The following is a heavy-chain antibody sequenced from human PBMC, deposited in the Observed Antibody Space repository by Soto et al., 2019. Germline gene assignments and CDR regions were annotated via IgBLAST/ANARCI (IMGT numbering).Heavy chain of an antibody. CDR1: GFTFSSSW. V-gene: IGHV3-74*01. Sequence: EVQLVESGGGLVQPGGSLRLSCAASGFTFSSSWMHWVRQAPGKGLVWVSRINSDGSSTSYADSVKGRFTISRDNAKNTLYLQMNSLRAEDTAVYYCARDKDRDGYNWDAFDIWGQGTMVTVSS. CDR2: INSDGSST. D-gene: IGHD5-12*01. CDR3: ARDKDRDGYNWDAFDI. J-gene: IGHJ3*02.